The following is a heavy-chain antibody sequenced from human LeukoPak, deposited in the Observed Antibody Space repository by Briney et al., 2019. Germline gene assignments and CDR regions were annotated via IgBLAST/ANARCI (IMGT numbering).Heavy chain of an antibody. CDR1: GSTFDDYA. V-gene: IGHV3-9*01. J-gene: IGHJ4*02. Sequence: GGSLRLSCAASGSTFDDYAMHWVRQAPGKGLEWVSGISWNSGSIGYADSVKGRFTISRDNAKNSLYLQMNSLRAEDTALYYCAKDRSSGTFDYWGQGTLVTVSS. CDR2: ISWNSGSI. CDR3: AKDRSSGTFDY. D-gene: IGHD3-3*01.